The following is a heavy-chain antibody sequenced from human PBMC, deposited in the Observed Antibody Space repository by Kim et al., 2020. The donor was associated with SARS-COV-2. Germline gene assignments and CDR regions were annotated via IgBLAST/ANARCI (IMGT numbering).Heavy chain of an antibody. CDR3: ARVRSWYSAFYYFDY. V-gene: IGHV4-59*01. D-gene: IGHD6-13*01. Sequence: PSLKSRVTISVDTSKNQFSLKLSSVTAADTAVYYCARVRSWYSAFYYFDYWGQGTLVTVSS. J-gene: IGHJ4*02.